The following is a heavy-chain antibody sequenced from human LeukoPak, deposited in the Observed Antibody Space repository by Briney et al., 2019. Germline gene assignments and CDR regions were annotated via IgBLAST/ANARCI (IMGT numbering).Heavy chain of an antibody. CDR2: IYYSGST. V-gene: IGHV4-59*01. D-gene: IGHD4-17*01. CDR3: ARYAPYYGDYVVPYHAGPFPPLYYGMDV. Sequence: PSETLSLTCTVSGGSISSYYWSWIRQPPGKGLEWIGYIYYSGSTNYNPSLKSRVTISVDTSKNQFSLKLSSVTAADTAVYYCARYAPYYGDYVVPYHAGPFPPLYYGMDVWGQGTTVTVSS. J-gene: IGHJ6*02. CDR1: GGSISSYY.